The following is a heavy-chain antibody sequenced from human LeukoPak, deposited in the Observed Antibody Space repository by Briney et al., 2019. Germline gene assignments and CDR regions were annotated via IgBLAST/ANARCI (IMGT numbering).Heavy chain of an antibody. CDR1: GYSFTCYD. Sequence: ASVKLSCKASGYSFTCYDINWVRQPTGPGHEWVGWMNINSGNTGNAQKFQGRVTMTRNTSISTAYMELRRLRSEDTAVYDCARFWRVGYGDYGPDYWGQGTLVTVSS. J-gene: IGHJ4*02. CDR3: ARFWRVGYGDYGPDY. CDR2: MNINSGNT. V-gene: IGHV1-8*01. D-gene: IGHD4-17*01.